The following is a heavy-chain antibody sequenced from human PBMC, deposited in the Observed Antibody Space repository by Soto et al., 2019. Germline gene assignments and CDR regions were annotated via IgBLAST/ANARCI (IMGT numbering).Heavy chain of an antibody. CDR2: ISSGSSYT. J-gene: IGHJ6*02. V-gene: IGHV3-11*05. D-gene: IGHD1-26*01. Sequence: QVQLVESGGGLVKPGGSLRLSCAVSGFTFSDHYMSWIRQAPGKGLEWISYISSGSSYTNYADSVKGRFTISRDNADNSLYLQMSSLGADDTAVYYCARNMGSRTQGYYNGMDVWGQGTTVTVSS. CDR3: ARNMGSRTQGYYNGMDV. CDR1: GFTFSDHY.